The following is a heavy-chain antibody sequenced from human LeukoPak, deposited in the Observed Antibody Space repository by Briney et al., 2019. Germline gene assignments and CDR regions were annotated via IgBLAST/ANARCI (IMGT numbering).Heavy chain of an antibody. CDR2: IYYSGST. CDR3: AREGWVRERSGYAWDYYYYGMDV. D-gene: IGHD5-12*01. J-gene: IGHJ6*02. Sequence: SETLSLTCTVSGGSISSGDYYWSWIRQPPGKGLEWIRYIYYSGSTYYNPSLKSRDTISVDTSKNQFSLKLSSVTAADTAVYYCAREGWVRERSGYAWDYYYYGMDVWGQGTTVTVSS. V-gene: IGHV4-30-4*01. CDR1: GGSISSGDYY.